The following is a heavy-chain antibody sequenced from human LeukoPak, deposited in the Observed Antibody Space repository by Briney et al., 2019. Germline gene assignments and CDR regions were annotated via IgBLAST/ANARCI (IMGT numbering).Heavy chain of an antibody. V-gene: IGHV3-30*18. CDR3: AKDQTYYYDSSGQWDPYYFDY. Sequence: GGSLRLSCAASGFTLSSYGMHWVRQAPGKGLEWVAVISYDGSNKYYADSVKGRFTISRGNSKNTLYLQMNSLRAEDTAVYYCAKDQTYYYDSSGQWDPYYFDYWGQGTLVTVSS. CDR1: GFTLSSYG. CDR2: ISYDGSNK. D-gene: IGHD3-22*01. J-gene: IGHJ4*02.